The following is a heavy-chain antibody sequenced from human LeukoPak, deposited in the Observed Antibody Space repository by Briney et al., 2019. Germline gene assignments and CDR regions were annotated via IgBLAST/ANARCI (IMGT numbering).Heavy chain of an antibody. CDR1: GGSISSHN. CDR3: ARVDSSGYYTFFDY. CDR2: IYNSGSP. J-gene: IGHJ4*02. D-gene: IGHD3-22*01. V-gene: IGHV4-59*11. Sequence: PSETLSLTCTVSGGSISSHNRNWIRQPPGKGLEWIGDIYNSGSPNYNPSLKSRVTISVDTSKNQFSLKLSSVTAADTAVYYCARVDSSGYYTFFDYWGQGTLVTVSS.